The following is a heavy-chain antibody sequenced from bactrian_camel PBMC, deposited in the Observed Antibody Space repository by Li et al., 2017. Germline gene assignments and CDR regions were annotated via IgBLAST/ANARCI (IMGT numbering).Heavy chain of an antibody. V-gene: IGHV3S53*01. J-gene: IGHJ4*01. CDR1: GSGYADSTYC. CDR2: VGGNGRT. Sequence: HVQLVESGGGSVQAGGSLKLSCVGSGSGYADSTYCMGWFRQAPGKEREGVAVVGGNGRTNYADSVKGRFTISKDRRKDIAHLRMTNLKAEDTAMYYCAAGRTSWWLLLNPAGYRHLGQGTQVTVS. CDR3: AAGRTSWWLLLNPAGYRH. D-gene: IGHD2*01.